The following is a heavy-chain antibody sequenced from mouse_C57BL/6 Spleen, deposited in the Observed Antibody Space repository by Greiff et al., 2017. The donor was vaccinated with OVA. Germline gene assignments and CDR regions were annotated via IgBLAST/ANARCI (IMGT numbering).Heavy chain of an antibody. D-gene: IGHD1-1*01. CDR1: GYTFTDYY. CDR3: ARNYGSSYWYFDV. CDR2: IFPGSGST. J-gene: IGHJ1*03. V-gene: IGHV1-75*01. Sequence: VMLVESGPELVKPGASVKISCKASGYTFTDYYINWVKQRPGQGLEWIGWIFPGSGSTYYNEKFKGKATLTVDKSSSTAYMLLSSLTSEDSAVYFCARNYGSSYWYFDVWGTGTTVTVSS.